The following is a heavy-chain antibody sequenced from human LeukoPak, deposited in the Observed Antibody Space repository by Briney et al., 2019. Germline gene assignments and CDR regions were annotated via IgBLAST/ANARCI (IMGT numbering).Heavy chain of an antibody. Sequence: GESLKISCKGSGYSFTSYWISWVRQMPGKGREWMGRIDPSDSYTNYSPSFQGHVTISADKSISTAYLQWSSLKASDTAMYYCARRAAADYYYYGMDVWGQGTTVTVSS. V-gene: IGHV5-10-1*01. D-gene: IGHD6-13*01. CDR1: GYSFTSYW. CDR3: ARRAAADYYYYGMDV. J-gene: IGHJ6*02. CDR2: IDPSDSYT.